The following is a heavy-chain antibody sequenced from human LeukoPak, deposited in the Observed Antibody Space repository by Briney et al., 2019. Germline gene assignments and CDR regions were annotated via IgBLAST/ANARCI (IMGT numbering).Heavy chain of an antibody. Sequence: ASVKVSCKASGYTFTGYYMHWVRQAPGHGLEWMGWINPTSGGTNYAQKFQGRVTMTRDTSISTAYMELSRLRSDDTAVCYCARSLVGANLYFDYWGQGTLVTVSS. CDR2: INPTSGGT. J-gene: IGHJ4*02. CDR3: ARSLVGANLYFDY. D-gene: IGHD1-26*01. V-gene: IGHV1-2*02. CDR1: GYTFTGYY.